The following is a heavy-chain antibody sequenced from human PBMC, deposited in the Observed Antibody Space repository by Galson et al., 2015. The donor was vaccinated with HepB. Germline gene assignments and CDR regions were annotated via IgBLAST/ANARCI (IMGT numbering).Heavy chain of an antibody. Sequence: SLRLSCAASGFTFSSYSMNWVRQAPVKGLEWVAVISYDGSNKYYADSEKGRFTSSRDNSKNKLYLQMNSLRSEDKAVYYCATGEVGATPMDILVQVTMVTVPS. D-gene: IGHD1-26*01. J-gene: IGHJ3*02. V-gene: IGHV3-30*03. CDR1: GFTFSSYS. CDR2: ISYDGSNK. CDR3: ATGEVGATPMDI.